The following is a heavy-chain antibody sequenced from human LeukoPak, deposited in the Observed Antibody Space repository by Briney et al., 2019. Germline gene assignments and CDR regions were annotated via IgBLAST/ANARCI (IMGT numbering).Heavy chain of an antibody. CDR1: GFTFSSYA. CDR3: AKSPTYYYGPGPYYFDY. CDR2: ISGSGGST. J-gene: IGHJ4*02. D-gene: IGHD3-10*01. V-gene: IGHV3-23*01. Sequence: GGSLRLSCAASGFTFSSYAMSWVRQAPGKGLEWVSAISGSGGSTYYADSVKGRFTISRDNSKNTPYLQMNSLRAEDTAVYYCAKSPTYYYGPGPYYFDYWGQGTLVTVSS.